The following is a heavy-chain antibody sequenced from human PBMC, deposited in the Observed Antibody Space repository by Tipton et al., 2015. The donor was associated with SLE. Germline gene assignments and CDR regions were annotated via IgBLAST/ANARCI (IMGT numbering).Heavy chain of an antibody. CDR3: AGKHCGGDCYEEVYFDY. J-gene: IGHJ4*02. V-gene: IGHV4-4*07. CDR2: IYASGST. Sequence: LRLSCTVSDGSIRDYYWTWIRQPAGEGLEWTGRIYASGSTNYNPPLRGRAAMSVDPSKNQFSLRLSPVTAADTAMYYCAGKHCGGDCYEEVYFDYWGQGTLVTVSS. CDR1: DGSIRDYY. D-gene: IGHD2-21*01.